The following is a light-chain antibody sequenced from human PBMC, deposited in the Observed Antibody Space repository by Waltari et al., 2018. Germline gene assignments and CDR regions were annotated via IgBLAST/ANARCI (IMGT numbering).Light chain of an antibody. J-gene: IGKJ1*01. CDR3: QQYNTYPRT. CDR2: KAS. Sequence: DIQMTQSPSTLSASVGDSVTITCRASHTIIRWLAWYQQKPGKAPYLLIYKASALQSGVPSRFSGSGSGSEFTLTISRLQPDDSAIYYCQQYNTYPRTFDQGTKVEIK. CDR1: HTIIRW. V-gene: IGKV1-5*03.